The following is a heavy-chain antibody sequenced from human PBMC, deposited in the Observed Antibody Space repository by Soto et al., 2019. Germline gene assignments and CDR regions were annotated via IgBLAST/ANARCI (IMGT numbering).Heavy chain of an antibody. D-gene: IGHD3-3*01. V-gene: IGHV3-21*05. CDR2: ISASGDLK. J-gene: IGHJ4*02. Sequence: VGSLRLSCEASGFTFSPYSMNWVRQVPGKGLEWISYISASGDLKYYADSVRGRFTISRDNFKNLLFLQMDSLRDDDTAMYFCARDRSTALGVVTPIDHWGQGTLVTVSS. CDR1: GFTFSPYS. CDR3: ARDRSTALGVVTPIDH.